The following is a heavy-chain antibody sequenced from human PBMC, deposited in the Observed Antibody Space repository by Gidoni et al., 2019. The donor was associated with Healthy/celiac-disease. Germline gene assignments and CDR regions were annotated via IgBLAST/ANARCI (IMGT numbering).Heavy chain of an antibody. CDR1: GYSFTSYW. J-gene: IGHJ4*02. CDR3: ARILGEAVAGLRETDY. D-gene: IGHD6-19*01. Sequence: EVQLVQSGVEGKKPGASLKSPCKGSGYSFTSYWIGWVRQRQGQGLEWMGIIYPGDSDTRYSQSFQGQVTISADKYISTAYLQWSSLKASDTAIYYCARILGEAVAGLRETDYWGQGTLVTVSS. CDR2: IYPGDSDT. V-gene: IGHV5-51*01.